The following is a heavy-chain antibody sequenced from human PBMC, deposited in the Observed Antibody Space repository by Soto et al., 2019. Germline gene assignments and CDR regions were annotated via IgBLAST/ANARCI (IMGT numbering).Heavy chain of an antibody. V-gene: IGHV4-34*01. J-gene: IGHJ5*02. CDR1: GGSFSGYY. Sequence: SETLSLTCAVYGGSFSGYYWSWIRQPPGKGLEWIGEINHSGSTNYNPSIKSRVTISVDTSKNQFSLKLSSVTAADTAVYYCARGRNSSSWLGGVWFDPWGQGTLVT. CDR3: ARGRNSSSWLGGVWFDP. D-gene: IGHD6-13*01. CDR2: INHSGST.